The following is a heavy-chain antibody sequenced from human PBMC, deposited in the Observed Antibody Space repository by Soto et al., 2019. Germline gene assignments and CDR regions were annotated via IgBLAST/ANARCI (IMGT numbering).Heavy chain of an antibody. V-gene: IGHV1-69*01. Sequence: QVQLVQSGAEVKKPGSSVKVSCKASGGTFSSYAISWVRQAPGQGLEWMGGIIPIFGTANYAQKFQGGVTITADESTSTAYMELSSLRSEDTAGYYCARERAAMLYNWFDPWGQGPLVTVSA. D-gene: IGHD5-18*01. CDR1: GGTFSSYA. J-gene: IGHJ5*02. CDR2: IIPIFGTA. CDR3: ARERAAMLYNWFDP.